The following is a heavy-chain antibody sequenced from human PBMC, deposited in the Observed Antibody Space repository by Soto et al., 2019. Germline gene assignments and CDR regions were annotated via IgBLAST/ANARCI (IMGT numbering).Heavy chain of an antibody. D-gene: IGHD6-19*01. CDR3: AKSGYSSGWIPFDY. V-gene: IGHV3-23*01. CDR2: ISGSGGST. CDR1: GFTFSSYA. Sequence: EVQLLESGGGLVQPGGSLRLSCAASGFTFSSYAMSWVRQAPGKGLEWVSAISGSGGSTYYADSVKGRFTISRDKSKNTLYLQMNSLRAEDTAAYYCAKSGYSSGWIPFDYWGQGTLVTVSS. J-gene: IGHJ4*02.